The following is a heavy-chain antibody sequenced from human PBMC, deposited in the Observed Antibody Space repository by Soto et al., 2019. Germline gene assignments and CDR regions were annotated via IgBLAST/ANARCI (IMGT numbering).Heavy chain of an antibody. V-gene: IGHV1-24*01. CDR1: GYTLTELS. J-gene: IGHJ4*02. CDR3: ATAGRAGSSVNYSLGPYFDY. Sequence: ASVKVSCKVSGYTLTELSMHWVRQAPGKGLEWMGGFDPEDGETIYAQKFQGRVTMTEDTSADTAYMELSSLRSEDTAVYYCATAGRAGSSVNYSLGPYFDYWGQGTLVTFSS. CDR2: FDPEDGET. D-gene: IGHD3-22*01.